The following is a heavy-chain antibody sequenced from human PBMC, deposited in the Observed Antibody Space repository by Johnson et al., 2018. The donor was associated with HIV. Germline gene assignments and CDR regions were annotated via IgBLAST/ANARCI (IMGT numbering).Heavy chain of an antibody. D-gene: IGHD1-26*01. CDR1: GFTFSSYG. J-gene: IGHJ3*02. V-gene: IGHV3-30*18. CDR2: ISYDGSNK. Sequence: QVQLVESGGGVVQPGGSQRLSCAASGFTFSSYGMHWVRQAPGKGLEWVAVISYDGSNKYYADSVKGRFTISRDNSKNTLYVQMNSLRDEDTAVYYCAKDASGSYSRAQSISDAFDISGQGTMVTVS. CDR3: AKDASGSYSRAQSISDAFDI.